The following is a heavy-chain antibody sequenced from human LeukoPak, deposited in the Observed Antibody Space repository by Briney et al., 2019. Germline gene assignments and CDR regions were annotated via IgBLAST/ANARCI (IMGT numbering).Heavy chain of an antibody. D-gene: IGHD6-19*01. Sequence: ASVKVSCKASGYTFTGYYMHWVRQATGQGLEWMGWMNPNSGNTGYAQKFQGRVTMTRNTSISTAYMELSSLRSEDTAVYYCARSGYSSGWYPGLWGQGTLVTVSS. CDR2: MNPNSGNT. V-gene: IGHV1-8*02. CDR1: GYTFTGYY. J-gene: IGHJ4*02. CDR3: ARSGYSSGWYPGL.